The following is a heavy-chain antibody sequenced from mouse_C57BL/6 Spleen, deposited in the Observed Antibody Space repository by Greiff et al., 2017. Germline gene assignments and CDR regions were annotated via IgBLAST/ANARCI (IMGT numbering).Heavy chain of an antibody. Sequence: VQLQQPGAELVRPGSSVKLSCKASGYTFTSYWMHWVKQRPIQGLEWIGNIDPSDSETHYNQKFKDKDTLTVDKSSSTAYMQLSSLTSEDSAVYYCARTIPNYYGSSHYFDYWGHGTTLTVSS. CDR1: GYTFTSYW. D-gene: IGHD1-1*01. J-gene: IGHJ2*01. CDR2: IDPSDSET. CDR3: ARTIPNYYGSSHYFDY. V-gene: IGHV1-52*01.